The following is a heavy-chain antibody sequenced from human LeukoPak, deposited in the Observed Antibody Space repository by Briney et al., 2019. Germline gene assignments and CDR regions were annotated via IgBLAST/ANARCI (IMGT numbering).Heavy chain of an antibody. CDR2: ISYDGSNE. V-gene: IGHV3-30*04. J-gene: IGHJ5*02. CDR1: GFTFSSYV. CDR3: AKDRCSSTSCPNWFDP. D-gene: IGHD2-2*01. Sequence: GRSLRLSCAASGFTFSSYVMHWVRQAPGKGLEWVAIISYDGSNEYYADSVKGRFTISRDNSKNTLYLQMNSLTDEDTAVYYCAKDRCSSTSCPNWFDPWGQGSLVTVSS.